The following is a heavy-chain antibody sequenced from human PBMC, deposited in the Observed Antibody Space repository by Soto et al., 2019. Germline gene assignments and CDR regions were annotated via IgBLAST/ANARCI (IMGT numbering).Heavy chain of an antibody. D-gene: IGHD6-13*01. CDR1: GGSMKNYY. CDR2: VYYTGST. J-gene: IGHJ3*02. V-gene: IGHV4-59*01. Sequence: QVQLQESGPGLVKPSETLSLTCTVSGGSMKNYYWTWIRQPPGKVLEWIGCVYYTGSTNYYNPSLKSRGTVSVDTSKNQFSLDLRSVTTADTAVYYCARAAIIAATIDAFDIWGQGTLVPIS. CDR3: ARAAIIAATIDAFDI.